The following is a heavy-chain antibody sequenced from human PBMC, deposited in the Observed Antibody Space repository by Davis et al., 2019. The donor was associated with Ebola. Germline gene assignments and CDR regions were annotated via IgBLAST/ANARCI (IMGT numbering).Heavy chain of an antibody. Sequence: PSETLSLTCTVSGGAISSSTYYWGWTRQPPGKGLEWIGSVYKSGRTDYNPSLKSRVTISVDTSKNQFSLNLSSVTAADTAVYYCARAPIAGAGTRWGTRWFDPWGQGTLVSVSS. CDR3: ARAPIAGAGTRWGTRWFDP. CDR2: VYKSGRT. D-gene: IGHD6-13*01. J-gene: IGHJ5*02. V-gene: IGHV4-39*07. CDR1: GGAISSSTYY.